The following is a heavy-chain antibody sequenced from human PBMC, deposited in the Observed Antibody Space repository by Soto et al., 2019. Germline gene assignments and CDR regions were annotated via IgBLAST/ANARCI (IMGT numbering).Heavy chain of an antibody. CDR2: INHSGST. Sequence: SETLSLTCAVYGGSFSGYYWSWIRQPPGKGLEWIGEINHSGSTNYNPSLKSRVTISVDTSKNQFSLKLSSVTAADTAVYYCARLVVVAATRGGWFDPWGQGTLVTVSS. V-gene: IGHV4-34*01. D-gene: IGHD2-15*01. CDR3: ARLVVVAATRGGWFDP. CDR1: GGSFSGYY. J-gene: IGHJ5*02.